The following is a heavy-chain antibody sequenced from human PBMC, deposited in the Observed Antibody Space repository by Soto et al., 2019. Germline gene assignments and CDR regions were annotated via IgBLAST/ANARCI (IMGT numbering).Heavy chain of an antibody. CDR2: INAGNGNT. V-gene: IGHV1-3*01. Sequence: QVQLVQSGAEVKKPGASVKVSCKASGYTFTSYAMHWVRQAPGQRLEWMGWINAGNGNTKYTQKLQGRVTITRVTTASTAYMELSSLRSEDTPVNYGARDVAAADYRGQGALVTVSS. CDR3: ARDVAAADY. CDR1: GYTFTSYA. D-gene: IGHD2-15*01. J-gene: IGHJ4*02.